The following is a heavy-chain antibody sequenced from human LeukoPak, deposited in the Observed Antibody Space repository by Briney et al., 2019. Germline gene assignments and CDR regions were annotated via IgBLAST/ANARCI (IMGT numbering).Heavy chain of an antibody. D-gene: IGHD6-6*01. J-gene: IGHJ4*02. CDR3: ARVSGSSSDFDY. V-gene: IGHV3-20*01. CDR2: INWNGGST. CDR1: GFTFDDYG. Sequence: GGSLRLSCAASGFTFDDYGISWVRQAPGKGLEWVSGINWNGGSTGYADSVKGRFTISRDNAKNSLYLQMNSLRAEDTALYHCARVSGSSSDFDYWGQGTLVTVSS.